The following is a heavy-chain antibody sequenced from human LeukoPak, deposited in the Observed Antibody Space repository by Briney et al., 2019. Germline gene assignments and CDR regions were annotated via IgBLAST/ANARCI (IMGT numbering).Heavy chain of an antibody. D-gene: IGHD3-22*01. Sequence: SQTLSLTCTVSGGSISSYYWSWIRQPPGKGLEWIGYIFYSGSTNYNPSLKSRVTISVDTSKNQFSLKLSSVTAADTAVYYCARHGSVSSGALVWGQGTLVTVSS. J-gene: IGHJ4*02. CDR2: IFYSGST. V-gene: IGHV4-59*08. CDR3: ARHGSVSSGALV. CDR1: GGSISSYY.